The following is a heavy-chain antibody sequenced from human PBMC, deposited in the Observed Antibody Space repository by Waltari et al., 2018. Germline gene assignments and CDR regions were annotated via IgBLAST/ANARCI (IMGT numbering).Heavy chain of an antibody. J-gene: IGHJ3*02. CDR2: INPNNGNT. D-gene: IGHD3-10*01. CDR3: ARDPIIAGVFFDM. CDR1: GYTFGAYH. Sequence: QVQLVQSGAEVKKPGASVKVSCKTSGYTFGAYHIHWLRQAPGQSPEWMGWINPNNGNTKYAQKFQDRVTITRDKSVSTVYMELSSLKSDDTAIFYCARDPIIAGVFFDMWGQGTMVTVSS. V-gene: IGHV1-2*02.